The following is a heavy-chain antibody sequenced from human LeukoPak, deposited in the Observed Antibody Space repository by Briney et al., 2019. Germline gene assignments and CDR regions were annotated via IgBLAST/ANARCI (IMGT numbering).Heavy chain of an antibody. J-gene: IGHJ6*02. D-gene: IGHD6-19*01. Sequence: GGSLRLSCAASGFTFSTYWMSWVRQAPGKGLEWVANIKQDGSEKYYVDSVKGRFTISRDNAKNSLYLQMNSLRAEDTAVYYCASSEDYYHYGMDVWGQGTTVTVSS. CDR1: GFTFSTYW. V-gene: IGHV3-7*01. CDR2: IKQDGSEK. CDR3: ASSEDYYHYGMDV.